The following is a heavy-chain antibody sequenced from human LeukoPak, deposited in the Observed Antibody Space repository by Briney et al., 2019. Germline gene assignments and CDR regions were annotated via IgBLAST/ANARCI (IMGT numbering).Heavy chain of an antibody. Sequence: SETLSLTCAVYGGSFSGYYWSWIRQPPGKGLEWIGEINHSGSTNYNPSLKSRVTISVDTSKNQFSLKLSSVTAADTAVYYCARGRHSSSWYWNNWFDPWGQGTLVTVSS. CDR2: INHSGST. D-gene: IGHD6-13*01. CDR1: GGSFSGYY. J-gene: IGHJ5*02. V-gene: IGHV4-34*01. CDR3: ARGRHSSSWYWNNWFDP.